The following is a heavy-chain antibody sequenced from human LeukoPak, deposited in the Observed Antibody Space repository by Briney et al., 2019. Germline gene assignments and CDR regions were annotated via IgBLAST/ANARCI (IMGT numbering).Heavy chain of an antibody. CDR2: ISGSGAST. Sequence: GGSLRLSCSASGFTFSSYAMSWVRRAPGKVLEWVSVISGSGASTYYADSVKGRFTISRDNSKNALSLQMHSLRAEDTAVYYCAKDRGHYYTYDYWGQGTLVTVSS. V-gene: IGHV3-23*01. CDR1: GFTFSSYA. CDR3: AKDRGHYYTYDY. D-gene: IGHD3-22*01. J-gene: IGHJ4*02.